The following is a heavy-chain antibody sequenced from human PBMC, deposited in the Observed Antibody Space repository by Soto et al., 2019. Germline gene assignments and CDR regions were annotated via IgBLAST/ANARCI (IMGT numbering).Heavy chain of an antibody. Sequence: SETLSLTCTVSGGSISSYYWSWIRQPPGKGLEWIGYIYYSGSTNYNPSLKSRVTISVDTSKNQFSLKLSSVTAADTAVYYCARGHRVWFSFDYWGQGTLVTVSS. CDR1: GGSISSYY. J-gene: IGHJ4*02. D-gene: IGHD3-9*01. CDR2: IYYSGST. V-gene: IGHV4-59*01. CDR3: ARGHRVWFSFDY.